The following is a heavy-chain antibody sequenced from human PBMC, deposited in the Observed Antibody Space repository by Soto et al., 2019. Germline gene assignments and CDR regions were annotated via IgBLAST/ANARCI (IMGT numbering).Heavy chain of an antibody. Sequence: SVKVSCKTPGYTFTRYNIHWVRQAPGQGLEWMGGIIPIFGTANYAQKFQGRVTITADESTSTAYMELSSLRSEDTAVYYCARAVAGTLFDPWGQGTLVTSPQ. CDR2: IIPIFGTA. D-gene: IGHD6-19*01. CDR1: GYTFTRYN. CDR3: ARAVAGTLFDP. V-gene: IGHV1-69*13. J-gene: IGHJ5*02.